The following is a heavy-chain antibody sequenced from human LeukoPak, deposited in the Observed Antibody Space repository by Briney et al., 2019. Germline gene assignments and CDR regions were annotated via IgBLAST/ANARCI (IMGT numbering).Heavy chain of an antibody. J-gene: IGHJ4*02. V-gene: IGHV3-7*01. Sequence: GGSLRLSCTASGFTFSTYWMTWVPQAPGKGLEWVANIKEDGSQIGYGDAVKGRFTISRDNAKNSLFLQMNRLRADDMAVYYCTRNSGWYRLDYWGQGTLVTVPS. CDR3: TRNSGWYRLDY. CDR2: IKEDGSQI. CDR1: GFTFSTYW. D-gene: IGHD6-19*01.